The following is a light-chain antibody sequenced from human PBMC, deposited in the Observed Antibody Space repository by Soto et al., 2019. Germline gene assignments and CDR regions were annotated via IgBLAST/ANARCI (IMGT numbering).Light chain of an antibody. V-gene: IGLV2-14*03. J-gene: IGLJ2*01. CDR2: DVN. Sequence: QSVLTQPASVSGSPGQSITISCTGTSSDVGVYNYVSWYQHHPDKAPKLMIYDVNNRPSGVSNRFSGSKSGNTASLTISGLQAEDEAAYYCSSYSSSSTRLVFGGGTKLTVL. CDR3: SSYSSSSTRLV. CDR1: SSDVGVYNY.